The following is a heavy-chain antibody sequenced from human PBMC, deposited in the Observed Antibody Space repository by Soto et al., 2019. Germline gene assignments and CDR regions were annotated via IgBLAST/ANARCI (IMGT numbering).Heavy chain of an antibody. CDR3: AKHGLTAYMAYYFDL. CDR2: IYYSGSA. V-gene: IGHV4-39*01. D-gene: IGHD3-16*01. J-gene: IGHJ4*02. Sequence: QLQLQESVPGLVKPSETLSLTCTVSGGSISSPHDYWGWIRQSPGRGLEWIASIYYSGSAYYNPSLTCPIPISVAPSNNLFSLPLTSVTAADTAVYYCAKHGLTAYMAYYFDLWGRGTLVTVSS. CDR1: GGSISSPHDY.